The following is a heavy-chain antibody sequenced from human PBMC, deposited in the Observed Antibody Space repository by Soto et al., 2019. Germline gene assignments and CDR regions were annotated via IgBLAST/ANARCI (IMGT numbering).Heavy chain of an antibody. V-gene: IGHV3-33*03. CDR1: GFTISTHG. CDR3: AVATTWNFHLPY. J-gene: IGHJ4*02. D-gene: IGHD1-7*01. CDR2: IWYDGSNK. Sequence: QAQLVESGGGVVQPGTSLRLSCAASGFTISTHGMHWVRQAPGKGLEWLANIWYDGSNKFYAESVKGRFSISKDNSKNTLYLQISSLRAEDTAVYYCAVATTWNFHLPYGGQGTQVTVSS.